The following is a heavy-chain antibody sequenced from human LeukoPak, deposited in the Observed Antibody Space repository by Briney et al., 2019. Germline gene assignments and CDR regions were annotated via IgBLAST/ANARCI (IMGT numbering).Heavy chain of an antibody. CDR1: GFTFSSYG. D-gene: IGHD3-10*01. CDR3: ARGGYYGSGNDLRFDP. Sequence: GGSLRLSCAASGFTFSSYGMSWVRQAPGKGLEWVSAISGSGGSTYYADSVKGRFTISRDNSKNTLYLQMNSLRAEDTAVYYCARGGYYGSGNDLRFDPWGQGTLVTVSS. CDR2: ISGSGGST. J-gene: IGHJ5*02. V-gene: IGHV3-23*01.